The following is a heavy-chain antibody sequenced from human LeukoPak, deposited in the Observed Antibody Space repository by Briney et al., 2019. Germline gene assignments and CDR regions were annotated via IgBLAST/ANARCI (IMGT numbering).Heavy chain of an antibody. V-gene: IGHV3-21*01. J-gene: IGHJ6*02. CDR1: GFTFSSYS. D-gene: IGHD2-2*01. Sequence: PGGSLRLSCAASGFTFSSYSMNWVRQAPGKGLEWVSSTSSSSSDIYYADSVKGRFTISRDNAKNSLYLKMNSLRAEDTAVYYCAGGIVVVPAVSYGMDVWGQGTTVTVSS. CDR3: AGGIVVVPAVSYGMDV. CDR2: TSSSSSDI.